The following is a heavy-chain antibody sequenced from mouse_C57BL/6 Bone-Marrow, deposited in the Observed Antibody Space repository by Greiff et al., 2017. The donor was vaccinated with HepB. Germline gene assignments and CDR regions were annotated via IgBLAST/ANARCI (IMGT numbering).Heavy chain of an antibody. Sequence: EVQLQQSGPELVKPGASVKISCKASGYTFTDYYMNWVKQSHGKSLEWIGDINPNNGGTSYNQKFKGKATLTVDKSSSTAYMELRSLTSEDSAVYYCARDYDYGAAMDYWGQGTSVTVSS. J-gene: IGHJ4*01. D-gene: IGHD2-4*01. V-gene: IGHV1-26*01. CDR1: GYTFTDYY. CDR3: ARDYDYGAAMDY. CDR2: INPNNGGT.